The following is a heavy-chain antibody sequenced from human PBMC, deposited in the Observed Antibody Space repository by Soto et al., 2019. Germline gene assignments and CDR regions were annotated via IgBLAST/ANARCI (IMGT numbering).Heavy chain of an antibody. D-gene: IGHD6-13*01. V-gene: IGHV3-23*01. Sequence: GGSLRLSCAASGFTFSSYAMIWVRQAPGKGLEWVSAISGSGGSTYYADSVKGRFTISRDNSKNTLYLQMSSLRAEDTAVYYCARVHSSSLAYWXQGTLVTVSS. CDR1: GFTFSSYA. CDR2: ISGSGGST. CDR3: ARVHSSSLAY. J-gene: IGHJ4*02.